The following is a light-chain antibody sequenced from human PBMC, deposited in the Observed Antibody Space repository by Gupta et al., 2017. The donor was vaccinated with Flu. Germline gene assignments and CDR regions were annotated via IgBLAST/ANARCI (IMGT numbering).Light chain of an antibody. Sequence: EIVLTQSPGTLSLSPGERATLSCRASQSVSSNFLAWYQQKPGQAPRLLIYGASYRATGIPDRFSGSGSGTDFTLTISRLEPDDFAVYYCQQSGSSPPRYTFGQGTKLEIK. J-gene: IGKJ2*01. CDR3: QQSGSSPPRYT. CDR1: QSVSSNF. CDR2: GAS. V-gene: IGKV3-20*01.